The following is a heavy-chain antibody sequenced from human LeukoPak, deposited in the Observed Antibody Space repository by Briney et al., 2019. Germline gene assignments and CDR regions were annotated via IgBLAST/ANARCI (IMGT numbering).Heavy chain of an antibody. CDR2: INVSGGST. Sequence: PGGSLRLSCAASEFTFSSYAMQWVRQAPGKGLEWVSGINVSGGSTWYADSVKGRFTVSRDNSKNTLYLQMNSLRAEDTAVYYCAKYVIAKGPPYALDVWGQGTTVTVSS. CDR3: AKYVIAKGPPYALDV. J-gene: IGHJ6*02. D-gene: IGHD2/OR15-2a*01. V-gene: IGHV3-23*01. CDR1: EFTFSSYA.